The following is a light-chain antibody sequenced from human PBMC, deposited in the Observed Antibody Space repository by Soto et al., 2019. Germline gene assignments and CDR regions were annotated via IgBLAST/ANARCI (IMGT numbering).Light chain of an antibody. CDR1: SSNIGAGYD. V-gene: IGLV1-47*02. Sequence: QSVLTQPPSVSGAPGQRVTISCAGSSSNIGAGYDVHWYQQLPGTAPKLLIYTDTHRPSGVPDRFSGSKSGTSASLAISGLRSEDEADYYCAAWDDRLSGPVFGGGTKLTVL. CDR2: TDT. CDR3: AAWDDRLSGPV. J-gene: IGLJ3*02.